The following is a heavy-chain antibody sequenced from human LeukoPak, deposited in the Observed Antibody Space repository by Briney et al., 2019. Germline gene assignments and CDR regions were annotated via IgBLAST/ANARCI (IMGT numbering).Heavy chain of an antibody. Sequence: QSGGSLRLSCAASELTVSSNYMSWVRQAPGKGLEWVSVIYSGGSTYYADSVKGRFTISRDNSKNTLYLQMNSLRAEDTAVYYCARGGFNTYYFDYWGQGTLVTVSS. J-gene: IGHJ4*02. CDR2: IYSGGST. D-gene: IGHD3-10*01. V-gene: IGHV3-53*01. CDR1: ELTVSSNY. CDR3: ARGGFNTYYFDY.